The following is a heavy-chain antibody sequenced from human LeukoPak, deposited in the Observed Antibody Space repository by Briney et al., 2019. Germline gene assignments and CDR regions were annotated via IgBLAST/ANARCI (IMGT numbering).Heavy chain of an antibody. V-gene: IGHV1-2*02. CDR2: INPNSGGT. CDR3: ARDGTYYYDSSGYSDH. Sequence: ASVKVSCKASGYTFTGYYMHWVRQAPGQGLEWMGWINPNSGGTNHAQKFQGRVTMTRDTSISTAYMELSRLRSDDTAVYYCARDGTYYYDSSGYSDHWGQGTLVTVSS. D-gene: IGHD3-22*01. CDR1: GYTFTGYY. J-gene: IGHJ5*02.